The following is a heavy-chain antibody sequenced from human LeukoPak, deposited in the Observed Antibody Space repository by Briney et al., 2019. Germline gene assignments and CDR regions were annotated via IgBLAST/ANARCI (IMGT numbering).Heavy chain of an antibody. CDR2: IYPGDSDT. CDR3: ATTRQWLGGYYFDY. CDR1: GYSFTSDW. V-gene: IGHV5-51*01. Sequence: KDGESLKISCKGSGYSFTSDWIGWVRQMPGKGLEWMGIIYPGDSDTRYSPSSQGQVTISADKSISTAYLQWSSLEASDTAMYYCATTRQWLGGYYFDYWGQGTLVTVSS. J-gene: IGHJ4*02. D-gene: IGHD5-12*01.